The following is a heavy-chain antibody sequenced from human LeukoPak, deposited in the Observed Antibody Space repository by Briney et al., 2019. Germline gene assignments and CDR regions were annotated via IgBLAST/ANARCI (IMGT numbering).Heavy chain of an antibody. J-gene: IGHJ4*02. CDR1: GFTFSSYG. CDR3: ARERGFDWSPRYFDY. V-gene: IGHV3-30*02. Sequence: PGGSLRLSCAASGFTFSSYGMHWVRQAPGKGLEWVAFIRYDGSNKYYADSVKGRFTISRDNSKNTLYLQMNSLRAEDTAVYYCARERGFDWSPRYFDYWGQGTLVTVSS. D-gene: IGHD3-9*01. CDR2: IRYDGSNK.